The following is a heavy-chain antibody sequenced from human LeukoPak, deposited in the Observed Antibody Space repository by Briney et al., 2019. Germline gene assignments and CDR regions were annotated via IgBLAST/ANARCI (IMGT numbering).Heavy chain of an antibody. D-gene: IGHD4-11*01. CDR2: FYISGST. V-gene: IGHV4-4*07. Sequence: SETLSLTCTVSGGSISSYYWSWIRQPAGRGLEWIGRFYISGSTNYNPSLKSRVTMSVDTSKNQFSLRLNSVTAADTAVYYCARDFLLQSEGLFDYWGQGTLVTVSS. J-gene: IGHJ4*02. CDR3: ARDFLLQSEGLFDY. CDR1: GGSISSYY.